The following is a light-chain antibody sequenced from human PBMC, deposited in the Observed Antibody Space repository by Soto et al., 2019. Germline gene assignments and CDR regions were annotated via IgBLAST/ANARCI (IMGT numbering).Light chain of an antibody. V-gene: IGKV4-1*01. Sequence: DIVMTQSPDSLAVSLGERVTINCKSSQSILYSADNKNYLAWYQQKPGQPPKLLIYWASTRESGVPDRFSGSGSGTDFTLTISSLQAEDVAVYYCQQYYSTPLTFGQGTNVEIK. CDR1: QSILYSADNKNY. CDR2: WAS. CDR3: QQYYSTPLT. J-gene: IGKJ1*01.